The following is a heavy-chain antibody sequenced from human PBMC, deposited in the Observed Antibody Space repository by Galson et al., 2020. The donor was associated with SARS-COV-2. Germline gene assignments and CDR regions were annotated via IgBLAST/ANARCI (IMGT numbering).Heavy chain of an antibody. D-gene: IGHD6-6*01. Sequence: GGSLRLSRAASGFTFSSYAMHWVRQAPGKGLEWVAVISYDGSNKYYADSVKGRFTISRDNSKNTLYLQMNSLRAEDTAVYYCARDKSLVARGLVQGGSPFDYWGQGTLVTVSS. CDR2: ISYDGSNK. CDR3: ARDKSLVARGLVQGGSPFDY. J-gene: IGHJ4*02. CDR1: GFTFSSYA. V-gene: IGHV3-30*04.